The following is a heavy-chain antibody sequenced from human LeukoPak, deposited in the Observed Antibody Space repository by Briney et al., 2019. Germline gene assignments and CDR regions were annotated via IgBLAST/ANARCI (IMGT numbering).Heavy chain of an antibody. CDR1: GFTFDDYA. J-gene: IGHJ4*02. V-gene: IGHV3-9*01. D-gene: IGHD3-22*01. CDR2: ISWNSGSI. CDR3: AKLGGYYYDSSGSVD. Sequence: GGSLRLSCAASGFTFDDYAMHWVRQAPGKGLEWVSGISWNSGSIGYADSVKSRFTISRDNAKNSLYLQMNSLRAEDTALYYCAKLGGYYYDSSGSVDWGQGTLVTVSS.